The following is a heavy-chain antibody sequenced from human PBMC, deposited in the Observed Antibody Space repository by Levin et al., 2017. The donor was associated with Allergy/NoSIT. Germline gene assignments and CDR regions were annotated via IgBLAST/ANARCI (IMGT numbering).Heavy chain of an antibody. Sequence: SLKISCEASGFTFSKNGMHWFRQAPGKGLEWLAVIWFDGSQRYYTESVRGRYTISRDNAKNTLYLEINSLRADDTAMYYCARFHGGDSGVFDYWGQGTLVTVSS. CDR2: IWFDGSQR. CDR3: ARFHGGDSGVFDY. CDR1: GFTFSKNG. J-gene: IGHJ4*02. V-gene: IGHV3-33*01. D-gene: IGHD4-23*01.